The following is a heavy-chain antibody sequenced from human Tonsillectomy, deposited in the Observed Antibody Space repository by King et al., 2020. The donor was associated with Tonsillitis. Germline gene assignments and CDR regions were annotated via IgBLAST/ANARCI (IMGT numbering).Heavy chain of an antibody. CDR1: GFTFSGYA. D-gene: IGHD3-10*02. V-gene: IGHV3-23*04. CDR2: ISGRGGST. J-gene: IGHJ3*02. Sequence: VQLVESGGGLVQPGGSLRLSCAASGFTFSGYAMTWVRQAPGKGLEGVSTISGRGGSTYYADSVKGRFTISRDHSKKTVYLQMNSLRAEDTAVYYCAKDRIVRGVMGALDIWGQGTMVTVSS. CDR3: AKDRIVRGVMGALDI.